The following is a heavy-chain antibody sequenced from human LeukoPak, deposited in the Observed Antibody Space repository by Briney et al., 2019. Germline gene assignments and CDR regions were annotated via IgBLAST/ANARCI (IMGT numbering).Heavy chain of an antibody. CDR3: AKDHLPGIVVAGRDY. V-gene: IGHV1-69*01. CDR1: GGTFSSYA. J-gene: IGHJ4*02. D-gene: IGHD6-19*01. CDR2: IIPIFGTA. Sequence: ASVKVSCKASGGTFSSYAISWVRQAPGQGLEWMGGIIPIFGTANYAQKFQGRVTITADESTSTAYMELSSLRAEDTALYYCAKDHLPGIVVAGRDYWGQGTLVTVSS.